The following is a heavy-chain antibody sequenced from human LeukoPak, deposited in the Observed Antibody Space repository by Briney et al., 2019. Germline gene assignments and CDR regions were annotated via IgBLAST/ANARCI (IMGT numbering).Heavy chain of an antibody. J-gene: IGHJ4*02. Sequence: ASVKVSCKASGYTFTGCYMHWVRQAPGQGLEWMGWINPNSGGTNYAQKFQGRVTIPRDTSISITYMELSSLGSDDTAVYYCARDLQGQRLKDYWGQGTLVTVSS. CDR2: INPNSGGT. D-gene: IGHD6-25*01. CDR3: ARDLQGQRLKDY. V-gene: IGHV1-2*02. CDR1: GYTFTGCY.